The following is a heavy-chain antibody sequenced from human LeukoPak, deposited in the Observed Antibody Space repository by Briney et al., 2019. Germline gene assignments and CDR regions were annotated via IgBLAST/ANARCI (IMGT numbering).Heavy chain of an antibody. CDR1: GGSISSYY. CDR3: ARDSRGYSGSLGY. V-gene: IGHV4-59*01. J-gene: IGHJ4*02. CDR2: IYYSGST. Sequence: SEALSLTCTVSGGSISSYYWSWIRQPPGKGLEWIGYIYYSGSTNYNPSLKSRVTISVDTSKNQFSLKLSSVTAADTAVYYCARDSRGYSGSLGYWGQGTLVTVSS. D-gene: IGHD5-12*01.